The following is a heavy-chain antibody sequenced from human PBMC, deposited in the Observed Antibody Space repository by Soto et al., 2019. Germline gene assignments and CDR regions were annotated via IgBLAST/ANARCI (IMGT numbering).Heavy chain of an antibody. D-gene: IGHD6-13*01. J-gene: IGHJ4*02. Sequence: EVQLLESGGGLVQPGGSLRLSCAASGFTFSTYAMTWVRQAPGKGLEWVSTISGSGGSTYYANSVKGRFTISRDNSKNALWLKMNSLRAEDTAVYYCTKDRSSSWYLFDYWGQGTLVTVSS. CDR2: ISGSGGST. CDR3: TKDRSSSWYLFDY. CDR1: GFTFSTYA. V-gene: IGHV3-23*01.